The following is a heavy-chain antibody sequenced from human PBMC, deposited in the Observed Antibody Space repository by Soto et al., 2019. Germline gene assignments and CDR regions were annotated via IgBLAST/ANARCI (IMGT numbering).Heavy chain of an antibody. CDR1: GGSISSGGYY. CDR2: NYYSGIT. J-gene: IGHJ6*02. Sequence: QVQLQESGPGLVKPSQTLSLTCTVSGGSISSGGYYWTWIRQHPGKGLEGIGYNYYSGITYYNPYLKSRVTISQDTSKNQYSPKLSSVTDADTAVYYCARGSSIAARYYGMDVWGQGTSVTVSS. D-gene: IGHD6-6*01. CDR3: ARGSSIAARYYGMDV. V-gene: IGHV4-31*03.